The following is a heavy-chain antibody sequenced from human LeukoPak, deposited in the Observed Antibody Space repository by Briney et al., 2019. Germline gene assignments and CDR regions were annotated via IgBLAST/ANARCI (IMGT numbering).Heavy chain of an antibody. CDR2: INPNSGGT. CDR1: GYTFTGDY. V-gene: IGHV1-2*02. CDR3: ARDPTYYYDSSGYSSFDY. Sequence: GASVKVSCKASGYTFTGDYMHWVRQAPGQGLEWMGWINPNSGGTNYAQKFQGRVTMTRDTSISTAYMELSRLRSDDTAVYYCARDPTYYYDSSGYSSFDYWGQGTLVTVSS. J-gene: IGHJ4*02. D-gene: IGHD3-22*01.